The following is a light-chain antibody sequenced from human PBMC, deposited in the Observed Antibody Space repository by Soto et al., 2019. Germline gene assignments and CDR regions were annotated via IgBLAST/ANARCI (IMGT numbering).Light chain of an antibody. V-gene: IGKV1-39*01. CDR3: QQSYSTPPFT. CDR2: AAS. Sequence: DIQMTQSPSSLSASVGDRVTITCRASQSISSYLNWYQQKPGKAPKLLIYAASSLQSGVPSRFSGSASGTEFTLTISSLQPEDFGTYYCQQSYSTPPFTFGPGTKVDIK. J-gene: IGKJ3*01. CDR1: QSISSY.